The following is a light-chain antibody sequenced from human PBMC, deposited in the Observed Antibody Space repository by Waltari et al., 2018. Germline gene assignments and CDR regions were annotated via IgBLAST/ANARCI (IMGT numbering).Light chain of an antibody. V-gene: IGLV3-1*01. CDR3: QAWDSGVAGV. CDR2: QDG. J-gene: IGLJ1*01. Sequence: SYALILYSSVSVSPGLSATGSCSGVYGEKRFDCWYQQKPGQSPVLVIYQDGRRPSEFPQRFSGSNSGNTATLTIIGTQPMDEADYYCQAWDSGVAGVFGTGTKVTVL. CDR1: YGEKRF.